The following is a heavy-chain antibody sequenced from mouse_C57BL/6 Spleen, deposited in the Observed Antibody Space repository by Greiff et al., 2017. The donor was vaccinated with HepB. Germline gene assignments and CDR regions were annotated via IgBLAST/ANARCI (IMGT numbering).Heavy chain of an antibody. D-gene: IGHD2-1*01. CDR3: ARIYYGTLYAMDY. CDR1: GYSITSGYY. J-gene: IGHJ4*01. V-gene: IGHV3-6*01. CDR2: ISYDGSN. Sequence: EVKLMESGPGLVKPSQSLSLTCSVTGYSITSGYYWNWIRQFPGNKLEWMGYISYDGSNNYNPSLKNRISITRDTSKNQFFLKLNSVTTEDTATYYCARIYYGTLYAMDYWGQGTSVTVSS.